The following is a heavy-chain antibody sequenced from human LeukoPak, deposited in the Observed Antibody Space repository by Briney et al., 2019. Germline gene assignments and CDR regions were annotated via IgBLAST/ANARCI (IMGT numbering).Heavy chain of an antibody. J-gene: IGHJ4*02. V-gene: IGHV3-7*01. Sequence: GGSLRLSCVASEFSFGTHWMAWVRQPPGAGPEWVANIKQDETETYYADAVRGRFTITRDNAKNSLYLQMDNLRGEDTAVYYCARDSGDRPQAVGYFFDYWGQGSLVTVSS. CDR3: ARDSGDRPQAVGYFFDY. CDR2: IKQDETET. CDR1: EFSFGTHW. D-gene: IGHD7-27*01.